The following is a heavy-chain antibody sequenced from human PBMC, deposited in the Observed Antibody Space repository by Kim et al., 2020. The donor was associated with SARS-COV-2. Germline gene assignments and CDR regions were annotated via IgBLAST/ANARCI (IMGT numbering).Heavy chain of an antibody. J-gene: IGHJ5*02. D-gene: IGHD6-13*01. CDR2: IYPGDSDT. CDR1: GYSFTSSW. CDR3: ARRAIAAAGTVGNWFDP. Sequence: GESLKISCKDSGYSFTSSWIGWVRQMPGKGLEWMGIIYPGDSDTRYSPSFQGQVTISADKSISTAYLQWSSLKASDTAMYYCARRAIAAAGTVGNWFDPWGQGTLVTVSS. V-gene: IGHV5-51*01.